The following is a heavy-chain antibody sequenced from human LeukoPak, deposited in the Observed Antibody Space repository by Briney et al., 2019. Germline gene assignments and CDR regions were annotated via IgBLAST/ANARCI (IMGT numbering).Heavy chain of an antibody. J-gene: IGHJ3*02. CDR2: IQTDGST. Sequence: GGSLRLSCAASGFTFTNFWMNWVRQTPGKGLMWVSRIQTDGSTRYAESVKGRFTISRDNAKNSLYLQMNSLRAEDTAVYYCARPGYSSSWSAFDIWGQGTMVTVSS. D-gene: IGHD6-13*01. CDR1: GFTFTNFW. CDR3: ARPGYSSSWSAFDI. V-gene: IGHV3-74*01.